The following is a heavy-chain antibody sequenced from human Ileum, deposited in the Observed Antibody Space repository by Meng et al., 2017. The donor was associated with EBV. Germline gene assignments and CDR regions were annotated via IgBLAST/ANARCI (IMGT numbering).Heavy chain of an antibody. V-gene: IGHV4-39*07. CDR1: GDSISNSDHD. J-gene: IGHJ4*02. Sequence: LHESGPGLVKPSETLSLTCSCSGDSISNSDHDWNWIRRSPGKGLEWIASIYRSGSSYFDPSLKSRVSLSLDTSKNQFSLKLSSVTAADTALYYCARDPAYPRGLFDSWGQGTLVTVSS. CDR2: IYRSGSS. CDR3: ARDPAYPRGLFDS. D-gene: IGHD3-10*01.